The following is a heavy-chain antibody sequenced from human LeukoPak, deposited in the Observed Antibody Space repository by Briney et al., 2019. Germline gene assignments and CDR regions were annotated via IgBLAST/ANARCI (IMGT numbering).Heavy chain of an antibody. CDR1: GFXVSGYA. CDR3: AKSSGFVVVTLFEY. J-gene: IGHJ4*02. Sequence: GGSLRLSCAASGFXVSGYAIAWVRQAPGKGLEWVSGIGGSGGNTYYADSVKGRFTISRDKSKNTLYLQMNSLRAEDTAVYYCAKSSGFVVVTLFEYWGQGTLVTVSS. D-gene: IGHD2-21*02. V-gene: IGHV3-23*01. CDR2: IGGSGGNT.